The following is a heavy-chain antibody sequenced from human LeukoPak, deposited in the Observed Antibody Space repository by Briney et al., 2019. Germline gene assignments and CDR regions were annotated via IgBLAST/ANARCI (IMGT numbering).Heavy chain of an antibody. D-gene: IGHD6-19*01. CDR1: GYTFTDYY. Sequence: GASVKVSCKASGYTFTDYYLHWVRQAPGQGLEWMGWINPNSGGTEYAQKFQGRVTMTRDTSISTAYMELSRLRSDDTAVYYCARDLYGSGWYFDYWGQGTLVTVSS. J-gene: IGHJ4*02. CDR3: ARDLYGSGWYFDY. V-gene: IGHV1-2*02. CDR2: INPNSGGT.